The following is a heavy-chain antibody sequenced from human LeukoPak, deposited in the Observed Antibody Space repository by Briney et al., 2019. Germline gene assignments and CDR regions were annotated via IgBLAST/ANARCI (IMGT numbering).Heavy chain of an antibody. V-gene: IGHV1-69*05. J-gene: IGHJ4*02. CDR2: IIPIFGTA. CDR3: AATPDYDFWSGYFSA. D-gene: IGHD3-3*01. Sequence: SVKVSCKASGGTFSSYAISWVRQAPGQGLELMGRIIPIFGTANYAQKFQGRVTITTDESTSTAYMELSSLRSEDTAVYYCAATPDYDFWSGYFSAWGQGTLVTVSS. CDR1: GGTFSSYA.